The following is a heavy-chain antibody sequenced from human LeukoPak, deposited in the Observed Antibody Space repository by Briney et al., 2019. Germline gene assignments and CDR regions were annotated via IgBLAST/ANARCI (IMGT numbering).Heavy chain of an antibody. D-gene: IGHD1-14*01. Sequence: QTGGSLRLSCAASQFTFSSYWMSWVRQAPGKGMEWVANIKQDGSEKYYVDSVKGRFTISRDNAKNSLYLQMNSLRAEDTAIYYCFRKGGDWGQGTLVTVSS. CDR1: QFTFSSYW. CDR3: FRKGGD. V-gene: IGHV3-7*01. J-gene: IGHJ4*02. CDR2: IKQDGSEK.